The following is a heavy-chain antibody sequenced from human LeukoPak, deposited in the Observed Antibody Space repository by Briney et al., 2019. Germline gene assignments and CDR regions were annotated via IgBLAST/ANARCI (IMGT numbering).Heavy chain of an antibody. Sequence: SQTLSLTCTVSGGSISSGSYYWSWIRQPAGKGLEWIGRIYTSGSTNYNPSLKSRVTISVDRSKDQFSLKLSSVTAADTAVYYCASRVLGYDSSGYLEGAFDIWGQGTMVTVSS. D-gene: IGHD3-22*01. V-gene: IGHV4-61*02. CDR1: GGSISSGSYY. CDR3: ASRVLGYDSSGYLEGAFDI. J-gene: IGHJ3*02. CDR2: IYTSGST.